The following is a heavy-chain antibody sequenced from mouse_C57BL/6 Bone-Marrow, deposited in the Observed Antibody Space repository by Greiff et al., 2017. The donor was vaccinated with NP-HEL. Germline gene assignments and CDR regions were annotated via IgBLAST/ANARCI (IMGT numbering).Heavy chain of an antibody. CDR1: GYSFTGYY. J-gene: IGHJ3*01. D-gene: IGHD1-1*01. Sequence: VQLQQSGPELVKPGASVKISCKASGYSFTGYYMNWVKQSPEKSLEWIGEINPSTGGTTYNQKFKATAILTVDKSSSTAYMQLKSLTSEDSAVYYCARSRAYYYGSSPWFAYWGQGTLVTVSA. V-gene: IGHV1-42*01. CDR3: ARSRAYYYGSSPWFAY. CDR2: INPSTGGT.